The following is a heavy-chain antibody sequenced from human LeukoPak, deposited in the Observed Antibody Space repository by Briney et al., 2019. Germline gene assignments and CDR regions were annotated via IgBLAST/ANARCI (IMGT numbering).Heavy chain of an antibody. CDR3: ASCSGGSCYSGGFEY. J-gene: IGHJ4*02. V-gene: IGHV3-20*01. CDR2: INWNGGST. Sequence: GGSLRLSCAASGFTSDDYGMSLVRHAPGKGLEWVSGINWNGGSTGYADSVKGRFTISRDNAKNSLYLQMNSLRAEDTALYHCASCSGGSCYSGGFEYWGQGTLVTVSS. CDR1: GFTSDDYG. D-gene: IGHD2-15*01.